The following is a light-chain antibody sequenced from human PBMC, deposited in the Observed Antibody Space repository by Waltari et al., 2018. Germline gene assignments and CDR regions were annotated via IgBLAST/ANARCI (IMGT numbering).Light chain of an antibody. Sequence: QSALTQPRSVSGSPGQSVTIACTGTSRTVGGYDFVSWYQQNPGKAPKLMIYDVNMRPSGVPDRFSGSKSDNTASLTISGLQAEDEADYYCCSYEGSYSMVFGGGTRLTVL. CDR3: CSYEGSYSMV. V-gene: IGLV2-11*01. J-gene: IGLJ2*01. CDR1: SRTVGGYDF. CDR2: DVN.